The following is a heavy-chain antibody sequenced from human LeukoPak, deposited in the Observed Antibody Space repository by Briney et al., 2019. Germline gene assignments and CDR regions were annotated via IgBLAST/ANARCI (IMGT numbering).Heavy chain of an antibody. D-gene: IGHD1-20*01. CDR2: ISSSSTI. V-gene: IGHV3-48*01. CDR3: ARCARDLTGTDGTFDY. CDR1: GFTFSSYS. Sequence: PGGSLRLSCTASGFTFSSYSMNWVRQAPGKGLEWVSYISSSSTIYYADSVKGRFTISRDNAKNSLYLQMNSLRAEDTAVYYCARCARDLTGTDGTFDYWGQGTLVTVSS. J-gene: IGHJ4*02.